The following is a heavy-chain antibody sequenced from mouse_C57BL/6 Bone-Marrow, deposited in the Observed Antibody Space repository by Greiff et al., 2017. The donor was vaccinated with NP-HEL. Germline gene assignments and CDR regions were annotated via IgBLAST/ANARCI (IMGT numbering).Heavy chain of an antibody. CDR1: GYTFTSYW. J-gene: IGHJ4*01. V-gene: IGHV1-64*01. D-gene: IGHD1-2*01. Sequence: QVQLKQPGAELVKPGASVKLSCKASGYTFTSYWMHWVKQRPGQGLEWIGMIHPNSGSTNYNEKFKSKATLTVDKSSSTAYMQLSSLTSEDSAVDYCARASLLRFAMDYGGQGTSVTVSS. CDR2: IHPNSGST. CDR3: ARASLLRFAMDY.